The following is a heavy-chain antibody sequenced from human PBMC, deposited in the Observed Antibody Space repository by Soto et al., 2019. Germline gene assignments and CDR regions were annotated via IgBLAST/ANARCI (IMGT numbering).Heavy chain of an antibody. D-gene: IGHD3-9*01. CDR2: IFYSGAT. CDR1: GGSITRYY. Sequence: LSLTCTVSGGSITRYYWSWIRQPPGKGLEWIGNIFYSGATNYSPSLKSRLTISVDTSKNQFSLTLRSVTAADTAVYYCAAEGSYDILTGFYTPRSFDTWGQGTMVTVSS. J-gene: IGHJ3*02. CDR3: AAEGSYDILTGFYTPRSFDT. V-gene: IGHV4-59*01.